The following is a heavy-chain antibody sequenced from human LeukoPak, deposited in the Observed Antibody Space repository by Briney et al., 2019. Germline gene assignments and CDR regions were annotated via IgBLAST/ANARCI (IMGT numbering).Heavy chain of an antibody. J-gene: IGHJ4*02. D-gene: IGHD3-16*01. Sequence: SETLSLTCTVSGGSVSSSSSFWAWIRQPPGKGLEWIGNVYYSGSTHYNPSLKSRVTISLDMSKNQFSLRLTSVTAADTAMYYCARHGLYQDYGYWGQGTLVIVSS. V-gene: IGHV4-39*01. CDR1: GGSVSSSSSF. CDR2: VYYSGST. CDR3: ARHGLYQDYGY.